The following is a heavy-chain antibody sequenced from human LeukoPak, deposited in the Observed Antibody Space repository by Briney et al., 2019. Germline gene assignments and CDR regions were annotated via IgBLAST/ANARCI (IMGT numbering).Heavy chain of an antibody. Sequence: SETLSLTCTVSGGSISTSGYLWGWIRQPPGKGLEWIGTIYYSGSTYYNPSLKSRVTISVDTPKNQFSLKLSSVTAADTAVYYCARRTARGRFDPWGQGTLVTVSS. J-gene: IGHJ5*02. D-gene: IGHD1-1*01. CDR2: IYYSGST. CDR3: ARRTARGRFDP. CDR1: GGSISTSGYL. V-gene: IGHV4-39*01.